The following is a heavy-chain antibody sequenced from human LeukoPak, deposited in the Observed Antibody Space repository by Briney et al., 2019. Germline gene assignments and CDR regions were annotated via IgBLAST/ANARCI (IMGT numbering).Heavy chain of an antibody. CDR2: IKQDGSEK. D-gene: IGHD3-3*01. V-gene: IGHV3-7*01. Sequence: PSETLSLTCAVYGASFSGYYWSWVRQAPGKGREWVANIKQDGSEKSYVHSVKGPLTISRDNAKNSLDLQLNSLRAEDTAVYYCARDYDFWSGYSIDYWGQGTQVTVSS. CDR1: GASFSGYY. CDR3: ARDYDFWSGYSIDY. J-gene: IGHJ4*02.